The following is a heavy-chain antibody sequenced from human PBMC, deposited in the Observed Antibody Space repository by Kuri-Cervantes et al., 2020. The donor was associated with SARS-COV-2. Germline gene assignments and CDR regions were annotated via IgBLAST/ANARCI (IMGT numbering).Heavy chain of an antibody. Sequence: SVKVSCKASGGTFSSYALSWVRQAPGQGLEWIGGIIPMFGTANYAQKLQGRVTITADESASTAYMELSSLRSEDTAVYYCVRDPPWELLKGTIQGFADAFDIWGQGTMVTVSS. D-gene: IGHD1-26*01. CDR3: VRDPPWELLKGTIQGFADAFDI. CDR1: GGTFSSYA. V-gene: IGHV1-69*13. CDR2: IIPMFGTA. J-gene: IGHJ3*02.